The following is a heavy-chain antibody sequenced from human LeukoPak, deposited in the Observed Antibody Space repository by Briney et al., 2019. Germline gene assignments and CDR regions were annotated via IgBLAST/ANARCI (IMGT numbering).Heavy chain of an antibody. Sequence: GGSLRLSCAASGFTFSSYAMHWVRQARGKGLEWGAVISYDGSNKYYADSVKGRFTISSDNSKNTLYLQMNSLRAEHTAVYYCARAMKVYSSSPPYSWGQGTLVTVSS. V-gene: IGHV3-30*04. CDR2: ISYDGSNK. CDR3: ARAMKVYSSSPPYS. CDR1: GFTFSSYA. D-gene: IGHD6-6*01. J-gene: IGHJ4*02.